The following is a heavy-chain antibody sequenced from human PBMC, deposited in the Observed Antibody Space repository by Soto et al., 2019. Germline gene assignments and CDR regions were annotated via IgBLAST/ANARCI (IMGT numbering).Heavy chain of an antibody. Sequence: GGSLRLSCAASGFTFSTYAMSWVRQPPGKGLEWVSIVSDGGSDAFYADSVKGRFAISRDNSKNTLYLQMNSLTAEDTAVYYCAKHFVNGEVDYWGQGTPVTVSS. CDR2: VSDGGSDA. CDR3: AKHFVNGEVDY. V-gene: IGHV3-23*01. D-gene: IGHD3-10*01. J-gene: IGHJ4*02. CDR1: GFTFSTYA.